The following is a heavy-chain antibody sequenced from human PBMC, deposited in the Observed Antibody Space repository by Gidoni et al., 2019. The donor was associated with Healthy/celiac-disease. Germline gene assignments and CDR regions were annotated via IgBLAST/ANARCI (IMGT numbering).Heavy chain of an antibody. J-gene: IGHJ6*02. CDR1: GFTLSSYE. Sequence: EVQLVESGGGLVQPGGSLRLSCAASGFTLSSYEMNWVRQAPGKGLGWVSYISSSGSTIYYADSVKGRFTISRDNAKNSLYLQMNSLRAEDTAVYYCARDQYWNVPYGMDVWGQGTTVTVSS. V-gene: IGHV3-48*03. D-gene: IGHD1-1*01. CDR2: ISSSGSTI. CDR3: ARDQYWNVPYGMDV.